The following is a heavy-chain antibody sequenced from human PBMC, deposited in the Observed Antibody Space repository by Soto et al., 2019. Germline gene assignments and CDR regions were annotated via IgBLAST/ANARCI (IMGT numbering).Heavy chain of an antibody. CDR3: ARVDIVGGVAATLVRDAFEI. J-gene: IGHJ3*02. CDR1: GGSFSGYY. D-gene: IGHD2-15*01. V-gene: IGHV4-34*01. Sequence: SETLSLTCAVYGGSFSGYYWSWIRQPPGKGLEWIGEINHSGSTNYNPSLKSRVTISVDTSKNQFSLKLSSVTAADTAVYYCARVDIVGGVAATLVRDAFEIWGKGTMVTV. CDR2: INHSGST.